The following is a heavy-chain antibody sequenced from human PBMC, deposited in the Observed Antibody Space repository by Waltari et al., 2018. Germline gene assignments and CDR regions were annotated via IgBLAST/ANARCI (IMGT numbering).Heavy chain of an antibody. D-gene: IGHD1-26*01. CDR1: GGSFSGYY. Sequence: QVQLQQWGAGLLKPSETLSLTCAVYGGSFSGYYWSWIRQPPGKGLEWIGEINHSGSTNYNPSLKRRVTISVDTSKNQFSLKLSSVTAADTAVYYCARARYSGSYYQRIDYWGQGTLVTVSS. CDR3: ARARYSGSYYQRIDY. CDR2: INHSGST. V-gene: IGHV4-34*01. J-gene: IGHJ4*02.